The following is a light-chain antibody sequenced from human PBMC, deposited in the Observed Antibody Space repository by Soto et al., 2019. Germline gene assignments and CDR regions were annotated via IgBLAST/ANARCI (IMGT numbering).Light chain of an antibody. J-gene: IGKJ2*01. CDR1: QSVDSTY. CDR3: QQYDTSPPMYT. CDR2: ATF. Sequence: EIVLTQSPGTLSLSPGERATLSCRASQSVDSTYLAWYQQKPDQSPRLLIYATFTRAAGIPDRFSGSGSGSDFTLTISRLEPDDVAVYYCQQYDTSPPMYTFGEGTKVAIK. V-gene: IGKV3-20*01.